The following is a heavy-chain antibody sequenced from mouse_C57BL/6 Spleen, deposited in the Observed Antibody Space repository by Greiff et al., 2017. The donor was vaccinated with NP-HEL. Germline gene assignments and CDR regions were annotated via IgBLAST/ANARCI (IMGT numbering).Heavy chain of an antibody. D-gene: IGHD1-1*01. CDR2: INYDGSST. J-gene: IGHJ1*03. CDR3: ARDCSSGYFEV. CDR1: GFTFSDYY. Sequence: EVKLVESEGGLVQPGSSMKLSCTASGFTFSDYYMAWVRQVPEKGLEWVANINYDGSSTYYLDSLKSRFIISRDNAKNILYLQMSSLKSEDTATYYCARDCSSGYFEVWGTGTTVTVSS. V-gene: IGHV5-16*01.